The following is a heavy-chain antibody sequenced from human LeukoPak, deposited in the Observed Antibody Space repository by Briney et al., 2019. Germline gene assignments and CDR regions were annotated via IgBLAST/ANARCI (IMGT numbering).Heavy chain of an antibody. Sequence: SETLSLTCTVSGGSISSYYWSWIRQPAGKGLEWIGRIYTSGSTNYNPSLKSRVTMSVDTSKNQFSLKLSSVTAADTAVYYCARDPPAPYSSYYYLDVGGKGPTVTVS. V-gene: IGHV4-4*07. CDR2: IYTSGST. CDR1: GGSISSYY. J-gene: IGHJ6*03. CDR3: ARDPPAPYSSYYYLDV.